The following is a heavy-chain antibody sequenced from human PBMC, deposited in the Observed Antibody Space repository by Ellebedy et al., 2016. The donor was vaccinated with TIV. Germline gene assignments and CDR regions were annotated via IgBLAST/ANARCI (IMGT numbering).Heavy chain of an antibody. CDR1: ANIFMNSW. CDR3: GRLGGGPQDPAFS. Sequence: PGGSLRLSCKGLANIFMNSWIAWVRQMPGKGLESIGIIYPGDSDTRYSPSFEGQVTISVDKSSMTTYLQWPSLKASDSAMYFCGRLGGGPQDPAFSWGQGTLVTVSS. D-gene: IGHD3-16*01. V-gene: IGHV5-51*01. CDR2: IYPGDSDT. J-gene: IGHJ5*02.